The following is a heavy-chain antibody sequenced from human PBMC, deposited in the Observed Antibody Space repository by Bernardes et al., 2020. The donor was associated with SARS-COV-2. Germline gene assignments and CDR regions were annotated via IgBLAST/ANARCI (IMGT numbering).Heavy chain of an antibody. Sequence: SVTLSLTCAVYGGSFSGSYWSWIRQPPGTGLAWIGEINHSGSTNYNPSLKSRVTISVDTSKNQFSLKLSSVTAADTAVYYCARGRTVTTFYYYYGMDVWGQGTTVTVSS. CDR3: ARGRTVTTFYYYYGMDV. D-gene: IGHD4-4*01. J-gene: IGHJ6*02. CDR2: INHSGST. CDR1: GGSFSGSY. V-gene: IGHV4-34*01.